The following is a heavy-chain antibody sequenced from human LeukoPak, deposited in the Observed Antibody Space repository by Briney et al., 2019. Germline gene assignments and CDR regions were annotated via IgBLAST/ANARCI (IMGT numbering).Heavy chain of an antibody. CDR3: ATGRRGVASSGYYWDGY. V-gene: IGHV1-24*01. CDR2: FDPEDGET. Sequence: SVKVSCKVSGYTLTELSMHWVRQAPGKGLEWMGGFDPEDGETIYAQKFQGRVTMTEDTSTDTAYMELSSLRSEDTAVYYCATGRRGVASSGYYWDGYWGQGTLVTVSS. J-gene: IGHJ4*02. D-gene: IGHD3-22*01. CDR1: GYTLTELS.